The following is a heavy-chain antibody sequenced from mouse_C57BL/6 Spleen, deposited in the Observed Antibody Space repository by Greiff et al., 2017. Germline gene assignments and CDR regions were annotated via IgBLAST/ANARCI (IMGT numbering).Heavy chain of an antibody. CDR1: GYTFTDYN. CDR3: AREIYYGSSYFAY. D-gene: IGHD1-1*01. Sequence: VQLQQSGPELVKPGASVKMSCKASGYTFTDYNMHWVKQSHGKSLEWIGYINPNNGGTSYKQKFKGKATLTVNKSSSTAYMELRSLTSEDSAVYYCAREIYYGSSYFAYWGQGTLVTVSA. V-gene: IGHV1-22*01. J-gene: IGHJ3*01. CDR2: INPNNGGT.